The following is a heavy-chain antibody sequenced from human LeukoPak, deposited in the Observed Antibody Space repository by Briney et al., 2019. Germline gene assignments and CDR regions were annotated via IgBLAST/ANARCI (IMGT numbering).Heavy chain of an antibody. V-gene: IGHV3-23*01. CDR1: GFTFSKYA. J-gene: IGHJ4*02. CDR3: AKDSSVPYGITD. D-gene: IGHD4-17*01. Sequence: GGSLRLSCAASGFTFSKYAMSWVRQVPGKGLEWVSAISPSDGNTFYADSVKGRFTISRDNSKNTLSLQMNSLRAEDTALYYCAKDSSVPYGITDWGQGTLVTVSS. CDR2: ISPSDGNT.